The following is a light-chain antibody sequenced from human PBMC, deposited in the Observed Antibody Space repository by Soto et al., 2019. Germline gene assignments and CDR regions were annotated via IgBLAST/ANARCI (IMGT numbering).Light chain of an antibody. V-gene: IGKV3-15*01. CDR2: GAS. CDR3: QQDNNWPPGYT. J-gene: IGKJ2*01. CDR1: PGVSSN. Sequence: EIVLTQSPATLSVSPGERATLSCRASPGVSSNLAWYQQKPGQAPRLLIYGASTRATGVPARFSGSWSGTEFTLTISSLQSEDFAVYYCQQDNNWPPGYTFGQGTKLEIK.